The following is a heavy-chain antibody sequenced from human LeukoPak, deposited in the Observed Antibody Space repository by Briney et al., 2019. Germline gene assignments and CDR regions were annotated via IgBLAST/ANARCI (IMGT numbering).Heavy chain of an antibody. Sequence: GGSLRLSCAASGFTFSSYAMHWVRQAPGKGLEWVAVISYDGSNKYYADSVKGRFTISRDNSKNTLYLQMNSLRAEDTAVYYCARDRGVPAAINWGSLVPSGFDPWGQGTLVTVSS. CDR2: ISYDGSNK. CDR3: ARDRGVPAAINWGSLVPSGFDP. CDR1: GFTFSSYA. V-gene: IGHV3-30-3*01. D-gene: IGHD2-2*02. J-gene: IGHJ5*02.